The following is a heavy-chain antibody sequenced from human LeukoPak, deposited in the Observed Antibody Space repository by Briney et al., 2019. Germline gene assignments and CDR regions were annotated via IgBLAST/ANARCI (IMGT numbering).Heavy chain of an antibody. CDR1: GFTFSAYA. J-gene: IGHJ5*02. Sequence: PGGSLRLSCAASGFTFSAYAISWVRQAPGKGLEWVSAISGSGGITYYADSVKGRFTISRGNSKNTLYLQMNSLRAEDTAVYYCAKHDPRRVVITNWFDLWGQGTLVTVSS. CDR2: ISGSGGIT. D-gene: IGHD3-22*01. V-gene: IGHV3-23*01. CDR3: AKHDPRRVVITNWFDL.